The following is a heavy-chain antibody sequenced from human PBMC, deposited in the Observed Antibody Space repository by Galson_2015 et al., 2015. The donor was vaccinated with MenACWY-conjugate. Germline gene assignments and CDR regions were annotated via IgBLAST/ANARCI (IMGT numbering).Heavy chain of an antibody. J-gene: IGHJ6*02. V-gene: IGHV3-9*01. D-gene: IGHD1-26*01. Sequence: ADSVKGRFTISRDNAKNSLYLQMNSLRAEDTALYYCAKDMASIAGATTADDYYYYGMDVWGQGTTVTVSS. CDR3: AKDMASIAGATTADDYYYYGMDV.